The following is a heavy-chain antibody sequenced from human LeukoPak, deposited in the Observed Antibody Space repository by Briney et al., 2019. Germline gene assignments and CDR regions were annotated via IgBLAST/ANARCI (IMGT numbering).Heavy chain of an antibody. J-gene: IGHJ4*02. V-gene: IGHV4-59*08. CDR1: GDFISSYY. CDR2: IFYSGST. D-gene: IGHD3-16*01. Sequence: SETLSLTCTVSGDFISSYYWSWIRQPPGKGLEWIGYIFYSGSTNYNPSPKSRVTISLDTSKNQFSLKLTSVTAADTALYFCARRSGGGDYYFDYWGQGTLVTVSS. CDR3: ARRSGGGDYYFDY.